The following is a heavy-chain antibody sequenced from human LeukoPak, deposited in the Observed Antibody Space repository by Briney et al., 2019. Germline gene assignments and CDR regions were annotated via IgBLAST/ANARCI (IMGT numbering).Heavy chain of an antibody. J-gene: IGHJ4*02. CDR3: ARTRIGNRVPAARSPFDY. Sequence: SQTLSLTCTVSDGSISSGGYSWSWIRQPPGKGLEWIGYIYHSGSTYYNPSLKSRVTISVDRSKNQFSLKLSAVTAADTAVYYCARTRIGNRVPAARSPFDYWGQGTLVTVSS. CDR2: IYHSGST. CDR1: DGSISSGGYS. V-gene: IGHV4-30-2*01. D-gene: IGHD2-2*01.